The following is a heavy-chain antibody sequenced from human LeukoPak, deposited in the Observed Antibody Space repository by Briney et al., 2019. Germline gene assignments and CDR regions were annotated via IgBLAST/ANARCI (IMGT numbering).Heavy chain of an antibody. CDR1: GGSISSYY. Sequence: PSKTLSLTCTVSGGSISSYYWSWIRQPAGKGLEWIGRIYTSGSTNYNPSLKSRVTMSVDTSKNQFSLKLSSVTAADTAVYYCARGVVGASEDWFDPWGQGTLVTVSS. D-gene: IGHD1-26*01. CDR2: IYTSGST. J-gene: IGHJ5*02. V-gene: IGHV4-4*07. CDR3: ARGVVGASEDWFDP.